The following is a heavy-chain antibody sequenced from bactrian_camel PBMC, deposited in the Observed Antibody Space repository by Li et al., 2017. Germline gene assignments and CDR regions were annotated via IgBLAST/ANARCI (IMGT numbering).Heavy chain of an antibody. D-gene: IGHD1*01. CDR1: AVAYSKNC. CDR2: VWTAGGDFT. J-gene: IGHJ4*01. Sequence: QLVESGGGSVQAGGSLRLSCVASAVAYSKNCIGWFRQAPERKREGVASVWTAGGDFTYYHDSVRGRFTISHDNAKTTVYLQMNSLKPEDTAMFYCAGDWGRSRNSKLCYDGRWSFAPRAMGQGTQVTVS. V-gene: IGHV3S40*01.